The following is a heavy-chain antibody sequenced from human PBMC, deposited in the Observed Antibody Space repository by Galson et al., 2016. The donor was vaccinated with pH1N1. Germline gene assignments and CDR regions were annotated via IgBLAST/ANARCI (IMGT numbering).Heavy chain of an antibody. Sequence: SVKVSCKASRGTFSSYVIIWVRQAPGQGLEWMGRIVPITGIRNYAQKFQDRVTMTADKSTSTAYMELSGLRSEDTAIYYCAPGGDDYGGNPHWFDPWGQGTLVTVSS. CDR3: APGGDDYGGNPHWFDP. CDR2: IVPITGIR. V-gene: IGHV1-69*04. D-gene: IGHD4-23*01. J-gene: IGHJ5*02. CDR1: RGTFSSYV.